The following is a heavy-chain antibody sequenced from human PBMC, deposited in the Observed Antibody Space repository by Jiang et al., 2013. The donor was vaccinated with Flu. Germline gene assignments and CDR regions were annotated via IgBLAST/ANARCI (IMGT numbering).Heavy chain of an antibody. CDR3: AREMGIRAFDI. V-gene: IGHV1-2*06. CDR1: GYTFTEYY. CDR2: INPNSGVT. D-gene: IGHD7-27*01. Sequence: VQSGSELKKPGASVKVSCKSSGYTFTEYYIHWVRQAPGQGPEWMGRINPNSGVTNFAQDFQGRVSMTRVTSMRTTYMELYGLTFDDTAIYYCAREMGIRAFDIWGQGTMVTVSS. J-gene: IGHJ3*02.